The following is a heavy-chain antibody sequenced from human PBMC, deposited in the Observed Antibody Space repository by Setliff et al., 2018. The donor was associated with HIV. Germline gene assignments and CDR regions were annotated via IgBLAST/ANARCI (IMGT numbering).Heavy chain of an antibody. CDR3: AGPRGDEAFDI. CDR1: GGTSNKYA. CDR2: FIPVLDIT. D-gene: IGHD3-10*01. Sequence: GASVKVSCKASGGTSNKYAINWVRQAPGQGLEWMGQFIPVLDITNYAQKFQGRVTITADASSSTMYMELSGLRSGDTAVYYCAGPRGDEAFDIWGQGTMVT. J-gene: IGHJ3*02. V-gene: IGHV1-69*10.